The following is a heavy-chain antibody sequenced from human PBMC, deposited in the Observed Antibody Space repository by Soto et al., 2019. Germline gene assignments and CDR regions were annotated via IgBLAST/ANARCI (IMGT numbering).Heavy chain of an antibody. Sequence: RWLRLSCSASVFNCSTSWLHWVRQAPGKGLMWISRINTDGNSIAYADSVKGRFTISRDNAKNTMSLQMNSLRAEDTAVYYCVTSLFASYFSLWGQGALVTVSS. V-gene: IGHV3-74*01. D-gene: IGHD3-10*01. CDR2: INTDGNSI. J-gene: IGHJ4*02. CDR3: VTSLFASYFSL. CDR1: VFNCSTSW.